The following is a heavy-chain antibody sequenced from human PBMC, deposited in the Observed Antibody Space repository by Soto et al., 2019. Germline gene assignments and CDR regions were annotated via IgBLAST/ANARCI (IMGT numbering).Heavy chain of an antibody. J-gene: IGHJ5*02. CDR2: ISDDGSNK. V-gene: IGHV3-30*18. CDR1: GFRFSGYG. D-gene: IGHD6-19*01. Sequence: GRYLRLSCAASGFRFSGYGMHWVRQAPGKGLEWLAAISDDGSNKYYGDSVKGRVTISRDNSKNTLYLQINSLRAEDTAVYYCAKDRKCEHNNGWTQGSWGRGTQVTVHS. CDR3: AKDRKCEHNNGWTQGS.